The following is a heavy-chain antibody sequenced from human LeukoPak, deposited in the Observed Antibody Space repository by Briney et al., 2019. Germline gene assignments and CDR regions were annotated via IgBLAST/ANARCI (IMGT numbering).Heavy chain of an antibody. Sequence: GASVKVSCKASGHTFTSYGISWVRQAPGQGLEWMGWISAYNGNTNYAQKLQGRVTMTTDTSTSTAYMELRSLRSDDTAVYYCARDLHLGELSSLDYWGQGTLVTVSS. CDR2: ISAYNGNT. D-gene: IGHD3-16*02. J-gene: IGHJ4*02. CDR1: GHTFTSYG. CDR3: ARDLHLGELSSLDY. V-gene: IGHV1-18*01.